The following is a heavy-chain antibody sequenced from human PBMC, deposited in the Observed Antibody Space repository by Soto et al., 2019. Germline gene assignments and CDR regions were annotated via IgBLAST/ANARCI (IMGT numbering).Heavy chain of an antibody. CDR2: ISYDGSNK. CDR3: ARDQDYHSSGYVLDY. V-gene: IGHV3-30-3*01. J-gene: IGHJ4*02. D-gene: IGHD3-22*01. Sequence: QVQLVESGGGVVQPGRSLRLSCAASGFTFSSYAIHWVRKAPGKGLDWVAIISYDGSNKYYADSVKGRFTISRDNSKNTLYLQMNSLRAEDTAVYYCARDQDYHSSGYVLDYWGQGTLVTVSS. CDR1: GFTFSSYA.